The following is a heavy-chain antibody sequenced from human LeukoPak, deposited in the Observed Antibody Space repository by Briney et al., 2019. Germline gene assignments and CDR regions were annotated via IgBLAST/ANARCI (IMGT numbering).Heavy chain of an antibody. V-gene: IGHV4-39*01. CDR1: GGSISSSSYY. Sequence: SQTLSLTCTVSGGSISSSSYYWGWIRQPPGKGLEWIGSIYYSGSTYYNPSLKSRVTISVDTSKNQFSLKLSSVTAADTAVYYCARRESAERDFWSGYLSRGGSRNDAFDIWGQGTMVTVSS. J-gene: IGHJ3*02. CDR3: ARRESAERDFWSGYLSRGGSRNDAFDI. CDR2: IYYSGST. D-gene: IGHD3-3*01.